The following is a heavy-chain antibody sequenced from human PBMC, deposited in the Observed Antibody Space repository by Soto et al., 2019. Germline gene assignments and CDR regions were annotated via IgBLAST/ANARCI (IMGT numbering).Heavy chain of an antibody. Sequence: DVQLLESGGGSVQPGGSLRLSCAASGFTFDSFAMSWVRQAPRKGLEWVSPISAGGGSIYYADSVKGRFTIYRDNSKNTLYLQMNSLRAEDTAVFYCVKGFGGTYGWYYFDYWGQGTLVTVSS. CDR2: ISAGGGSI. J-gene: IGHJ4*02. CDR3: VKGFGGTYGWYYFDY. D-gene: IGHD1-26*01. CDR1: GFTFDSFA. V-gene: IGHV3-23*01.